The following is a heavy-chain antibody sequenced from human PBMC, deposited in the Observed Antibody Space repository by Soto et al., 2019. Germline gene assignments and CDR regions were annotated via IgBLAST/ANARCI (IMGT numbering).Heavy chain of an antibody. D-gene: IGHD2-15*01. CDR2: IVVGSGNT. Sequence: SVKVSCKAWGFTLTSSAVQWVRQAGGQRLEWIGWIVVGSGNTIYAQNFQDRVTITRDMSTSTANMELSSLRSEDTAVYYCAATSGRMRKGYPSGMDRWGQGTTVTVSS. CDR3: AATSGRMRKGYPSGMDR. CDR1: GFTLTSSA. V-gene: IGHV1-58*01. J-gene: IGHJ6*02.